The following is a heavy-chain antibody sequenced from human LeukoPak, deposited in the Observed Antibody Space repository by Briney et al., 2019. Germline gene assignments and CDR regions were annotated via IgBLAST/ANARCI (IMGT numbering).Heavy chain of an antibody. CDR1: GFTFSSYA. CDR2: ISYSGGAT. V-gene: IGHV3-23*01. D-gene: IGHD3-22*01. J-gene: IGHJ4*02. CDR3: AKARSGYGLDN. Sequence: GGSLRLSCAASGFTFSSYAMSWFRQAPGKGLEWVSTISYSGGATYYADSVQGRFTISRDNSKNTLYLQMDSLRAEDTAIYYCAKARSGYGLDNWGQGTLVTVSS.